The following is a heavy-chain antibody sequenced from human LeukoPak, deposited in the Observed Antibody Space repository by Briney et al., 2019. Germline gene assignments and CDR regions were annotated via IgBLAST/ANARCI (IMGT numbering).Heavy chain of an antibody. V-gene: IGHV3-48*03. CDR3: AKWERKEGGFDY. CDR2: ISYDGSTL. J-gene: IGHJ4*02. D-gene: IGHD1-26*01. Sequence: QPGGSLRLSCAASGFTFSSYEMNWVRQAPGKGLEWVTIISYDGSTLYYADSVKGRFTVSRDNAKNSLYLQMNSLRAEDTAVYYCAKWERKEGGFDYWGQGTLVTVSS. CDR1: GFTFSSYE.